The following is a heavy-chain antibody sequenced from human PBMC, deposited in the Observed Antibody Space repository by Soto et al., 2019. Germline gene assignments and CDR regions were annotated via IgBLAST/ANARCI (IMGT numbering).Heavy chain of an antibody. Sequence: SVKVCCKASGGTFSSYAISWVRQAPGQGLEWMGGIIPIFGTANYAQKFQGRVTITADESTSTAYMELSSLRSEDTAVYYCARVRDVFGELPGRPLDAFDIWGQGTMVTVS. CDR1: GGTFSSYA. V-gene: IGHV1-69*13. CDR2: IIPIFGTA. D-gene: IGHD3-10*01. CDR3: ARVRDVFGELPGRPLDAFDI. J-gene: IGHJ3*02.